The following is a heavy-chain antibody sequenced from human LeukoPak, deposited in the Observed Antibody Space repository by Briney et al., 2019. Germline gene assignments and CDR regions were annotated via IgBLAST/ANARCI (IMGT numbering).Heavy chain of an antibody. J-gene: IGHJ5*02. D-gene: IGHD3-3*01. CDR1: GGSISSGGYS. Sequence: SQTLSLTCAVSGGSISSGGYSWSWIRQPPGTGLEWIGYIYHSGSTYYNPSLKSRVTISVDRSKNQFSLKLSSVTAADTAVYYCARGPLSIFGVVQNWFDPWGQGTLVTVSS. CDR2: IYHSGST. V-gene: IGHV4-30-2*01. CDR3: ARGPLSIFGVVQNWFDP.